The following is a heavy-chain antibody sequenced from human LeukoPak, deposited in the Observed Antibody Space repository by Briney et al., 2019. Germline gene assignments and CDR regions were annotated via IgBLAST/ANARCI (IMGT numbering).Heavy chain of an antibody. J-gene: IGHJ4*02. CDR1: GFTFTDSA. CDR2: ISTSGGDT. Sequence: GGSLRLSCAASGFTFTDSAMTWVRQAPGKGLEWVSAISTSGGDTIYTDSVKDRLTISRDNSKNTLYLQMNSLRAEDTAIYYCAKGGSYAPLDYWGQGTLVTVSS. D-gene: IGHD1-26*01. CDR3: AKGGSYAPLDY. V-gene: IGHV3-23*01.